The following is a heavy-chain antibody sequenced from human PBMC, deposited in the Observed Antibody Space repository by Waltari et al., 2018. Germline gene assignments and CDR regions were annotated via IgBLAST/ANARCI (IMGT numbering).Heavy chain of an antibody. CDR1: GGTFNNYA. V-gene: IGHV1-69*01. CDR3: ARVGGSYLGVDYFYYNMDV. J-gene: IGHJ6*02. Sequence: QVQLVQSGAEVKKPGSSVKVSCKASGGTFNNYAISWLRQAPGQGLEWMGGIIPFLNTSNYARKFQGRFTMTADGSTSTAYMELSGLRSEDTAVYFCARVGGSYLGVDYFYYNMDVWGQGTSVTVSS. CDR2: IIPFLNTS. D-gene: IGHD1-26*01.